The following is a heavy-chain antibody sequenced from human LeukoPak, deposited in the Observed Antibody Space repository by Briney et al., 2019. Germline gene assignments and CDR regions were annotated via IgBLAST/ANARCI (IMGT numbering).Heavy chain of an antibody. J-gene: IGHJ5*02. CDR1: GFTFSSYA. D-gene: IGHD3-22*01. Sequence: GGSLRLSCAASGFTFSSYAMSWVRQAPGKGLEWVSAISCSGGSTYYADSVKGRFTISRDNSKNTLYLQMNSLRAEDTAVYYCAKEYYYYDSSGYTGTFDPWGQGTLVTVSS. V-gene: IGHV3-23*01. CDR2: ISCSGGST. CDR3: AKEYYYYDSSGYTGTFDP.